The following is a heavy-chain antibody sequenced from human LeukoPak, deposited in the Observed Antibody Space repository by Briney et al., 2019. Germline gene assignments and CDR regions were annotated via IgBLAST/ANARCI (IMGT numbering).Heavy chain of an antibody. CDR1: GFTFSSYS. Sequence: GGSLRLSCAASGFTFSSYSMNWVRQAPGKGLEWVSSISSSSSYIYYADSVKGRFTISRDNAKNSLYLQVNSLRAEDTAVYYCARGQHCGGDCFYFDYWGQGTLVTVSS. CDR3: ARGQHCGGDCFYFDY. D-gene: IGHD2-21*01. V-gene: IGHV3-21*01. CDR2: ISSSSSYI. J-gene: IGHJ4*02.